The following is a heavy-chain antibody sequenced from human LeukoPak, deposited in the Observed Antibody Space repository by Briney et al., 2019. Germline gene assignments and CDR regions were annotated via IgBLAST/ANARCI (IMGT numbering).Heavy chain of an antibody. CDR2: IYYSGST. CDR3: ARAGSGYDNYYFDY. CDR1: GGSISSSSYY. D-gene: IGHD5-12*01. V-gene: IGHV4-39*07. J-gene: IGHJ4*02. Sequence: SETLSLTCTVSGGSISSSSYYWGWIRQPPGKGLEWIGSIYYSGSTYYNPSLKSRVTISVDTSKNQFSLKLSSVTAADTAVYYCARAGSGYDNYYFDYWGQGTLVTVSS.